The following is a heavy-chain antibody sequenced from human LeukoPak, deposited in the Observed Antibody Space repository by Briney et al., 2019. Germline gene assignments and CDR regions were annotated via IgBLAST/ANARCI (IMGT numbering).Heavy chain of an antibody. D-gene: IGHD2-15*01. V-gene: IGHV3-48*04. CDR2: ISSSGSTI. CDR1: GLTFSSYS. Sequence: GGSLRLSCVVSGLTFSSYSMNWVRQAPGKGLEWVSYISSSGSTIYYADSVKGRFTISRDNAKNSLYLQMNSLRAEDTAVYYCASLTVTGGSLSDYWGQGTLVTVSS. J-gene: IGHJ4*02. CDR3: ASLTVTGGSLSDY.